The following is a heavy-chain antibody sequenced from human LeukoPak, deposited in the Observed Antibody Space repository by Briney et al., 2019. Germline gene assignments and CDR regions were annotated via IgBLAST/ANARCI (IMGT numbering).Heavy chain of an antibody. CDR3: AKLPYSTYYYFDH. V-gene: IGHV3-23*01. J-gene: IGHJ4*02. D-gene: IGHD4-11*01. CDR1: GFTFSNYP. CDR2: ISASGIST. Sequence: GGSLRLSCAASGFTFSNYPMGWVRQAPGKGLEWVSTISASGISTYYADSLKGRFTISRDNSMNTLSLQINSLRAQGAAVYYCAKLPYSTYYYFDHWGQGTLVTVSS.